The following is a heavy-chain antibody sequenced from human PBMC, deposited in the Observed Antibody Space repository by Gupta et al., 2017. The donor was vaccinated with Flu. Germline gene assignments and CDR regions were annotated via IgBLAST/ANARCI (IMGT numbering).Heavy chain of an antibody. CDR2: ISSSSSTI. D-gene: IGHD3-22*01. CDR3: ARALYYDSSGYYSRTDLDY. V-gene: IGHV3-48*02. CDR1: GFPFSSYS. Sequence: EVQLVESGGGLVQPGGSLRLSCAASGFPFSSYSMNWVRQAPGKGLEWVSYISSSSSTICYADSVKGRFTISRDNAKNSLYLQMNSLRDEDTAVYYCARALYYDSSGYYSRTDLDYWGQGTLVTVSS. J-gene: IGHJ4*02.